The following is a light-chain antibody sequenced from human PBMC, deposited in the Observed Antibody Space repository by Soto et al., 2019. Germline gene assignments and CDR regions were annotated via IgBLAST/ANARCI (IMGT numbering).Light chain of an antibody. J-gene: IGKJ5*01. CDR1: QTVSNTY. V-gene: IGKV3-20*01. CDR2: GTS. CDR3: QQCGSSPIT. Sequence: EIVLTQSPGTLSLSPGERATLSCRASQTVSNTYLAWYQQKAGQAPRLLIYGTSSRATAIPDRFSGSGSGTDFTLTITRLEPEDFAVYFCQQCGSSPITFGQGTRLEIK.